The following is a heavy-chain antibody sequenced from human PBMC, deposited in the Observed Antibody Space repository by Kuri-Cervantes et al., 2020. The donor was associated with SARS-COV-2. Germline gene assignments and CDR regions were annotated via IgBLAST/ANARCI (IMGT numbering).Heavy chain of an antibody. J-gene: IGHJ3*02. CDR1: GYSLTDLS. CDR2: FDPEDGET. CDR3: ATGVPTRLFGEELKNGACTI. D-gene: IGHD3-10*01. V-gene: IGHV1-24*01. Sequence: ASAKVSCKVSGYSLTDLSMHWVRQAPGKGLEWMGGFDPEDGETIYAQQFQGRVTMTEDTSTDTALMELSSLRSEDTAVYYCATGVPTRLFGEELKNGACTIWGQGTTVTVSS.